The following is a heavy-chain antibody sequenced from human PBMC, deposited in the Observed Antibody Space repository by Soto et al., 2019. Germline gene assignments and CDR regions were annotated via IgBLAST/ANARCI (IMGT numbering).Heavy chain of an antibody. V-gene: IGHV3-48*02. CDR3: ARLRSGSYYLDAYDI. D-gene: IGHD3-10*01. J-gene: IGHJ3*02. CDR2: ISSSSSPI. Sequence: PGGSLRLSCAASGFTLSTYGMNWVRRAPGKGLEWVSYISSSSSPIYYADSVKGRFTISRDNAKNSLYLQMNSLRDEYSAVYYCARLRSGSYYLDAYDIWGQGTMVTVSS. CDR1: GFTLSTYG.